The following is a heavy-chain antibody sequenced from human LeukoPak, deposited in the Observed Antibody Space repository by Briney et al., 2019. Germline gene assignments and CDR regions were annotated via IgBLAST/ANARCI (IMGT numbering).Heavy chain of an antibody. CDR2: MNPNSGNT. V-gene: IGHV1-8*02. D-gene: IGHD2-2*01. Sequence: GASVKVSCKASGYTFTGYYMHWVRQATGQGLEWMGWMNPNSGNTGYAQKFQGRVTMTEDTSTDTAYMELSSLRSEDTAVYYCATWQYQQSSEDYWGQGTLVTVSS. CDR3: ATWQYQQSSEDY. J-gene: IGHJ4*02. CDR1: GYTFTGYY.